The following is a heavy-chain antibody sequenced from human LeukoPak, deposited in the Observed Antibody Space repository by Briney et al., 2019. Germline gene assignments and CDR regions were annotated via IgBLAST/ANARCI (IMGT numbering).Heavy chain of an antibody. D-gene: IGHD3-3*01. Sequence: PSETLSLTCAVSGGSISSGGYSWSWIRQPPGKGLEWIGYIYHSGSTYYNPSLKSRVTISVDTSKNQFSLKLSSVTAADTAVYYCARPQESHYDFWSGYYTGGFDYWGQGTLVTVSS. CDR2: IYHSGST. CDR1: GGSISSGGYS. CDR3: ARPQESHYDFWSGYYTGGFDY. V-gene: IGHV4-30-2*03. J-gene: IGHJ4*02.